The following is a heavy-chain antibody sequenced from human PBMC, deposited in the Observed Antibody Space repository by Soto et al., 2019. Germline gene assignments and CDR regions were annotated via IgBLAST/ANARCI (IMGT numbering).Heavy chain of an antibody. CDR2: IYPGDSDT. D-gene: IGHD1-20*01. J-gene: IGHJ6*02. V-gene: IGHV5-51*01. Sequence: GESLKISCKGSGYSFTSYWIGWVRQMPGKGLEWMGIIYPGDSDTRYSPSFQGQVTISADKSISTAYLQWSSLKASDTAMYYCARTDRYIKPPPYGMDVCVQGTTVTVSS. CDR1: GYSFTSYW. CDR3: ARTDRYIKPPPYGMDV.